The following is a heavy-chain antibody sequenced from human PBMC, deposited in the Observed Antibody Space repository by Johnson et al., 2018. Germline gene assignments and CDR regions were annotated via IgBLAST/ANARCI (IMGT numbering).Heavy chain of an antibody. CDR3: TRDSTPPPYYFDY. CDR2: IRSKTYGATT. Sequence: VQLVESGGGLVEPGQSRTLFCTTSGFTSGDYAINWFRQAPGKGLEFVGFIRSKTYGATTEYAASVRGRFTISRDDSKSIPYLQMNSLKTEDTAVYYCTRDSTPPPYYFDYWGQGTLVTVSS. V-gene: IGHV3-49*03. J-gene: IGHJ4*02. CDR1: GFTSGDYA.